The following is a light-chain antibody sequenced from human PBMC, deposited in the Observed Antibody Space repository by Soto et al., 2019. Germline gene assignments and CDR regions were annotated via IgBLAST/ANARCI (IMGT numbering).Light chain of an antibody. J-gene: IGLJ2*01. CDR3: QTWGSGPVV. CDR2: LNSDGSH. CDR1: SGHSSYA. V-gene: IGLV4-69*01. Sequence: QPVLTQSPSASASLEASVKLTCTLSSGHSSYAIAWHQQQPEKGPRYLTKLNSDGSHSKGDGIPDRFSGSSSGAERYLTISSLQSEDEADYYCQTWGSGPVVFGGGTKLTVL.